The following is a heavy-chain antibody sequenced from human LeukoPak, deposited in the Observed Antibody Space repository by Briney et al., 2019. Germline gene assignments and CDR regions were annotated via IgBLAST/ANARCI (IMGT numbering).Heavy chain of an antibody. V-gene: IGHV4-34*01. J-gene: IGHJ6*02. CDR3: ARGHGYSSSWYYYGMDV. CDR1: GGSFSGYY. Sequence: SETLSLTCAVYGGSFSGYYWSWIRPPPGKGLEWIGEINHSGSTNYNPSLKSRVPISVDTPKHQFPLKLSSVTAADTAVYYCARGHGYSSSWYYYGMDVWGQGTTVTVSS. CDR2: INHSGST. D-gene: IGHD6-13*01.